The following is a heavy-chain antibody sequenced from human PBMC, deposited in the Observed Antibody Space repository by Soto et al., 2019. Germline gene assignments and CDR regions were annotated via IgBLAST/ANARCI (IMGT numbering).Heavy chain of an antibody. Sequence: SETLSLTCTVSGGSISSSSYYWGWIRQPPGKGLEWIGSFYYTGSTNYNPSLKSRVTISGDTSKNQFSLKLSSVTAADTAVYYCARLTYDSSGYPFDYWGQGTLVTVSS. CDR2: FYYTGST. V-gene: IGHV4-39*07. CDR3: ARLTYDSSGYPFDY. CDR1: GGSISSSSYY. D-gene: IGHD3-22*01. J-gene: IGHJ4*02.